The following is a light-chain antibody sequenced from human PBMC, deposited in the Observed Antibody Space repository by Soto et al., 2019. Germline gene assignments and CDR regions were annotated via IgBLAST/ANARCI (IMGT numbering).Light chain of an antibody. CDR1: SSDVGGYKY. V-gene: IGLV2-14*01. J-gene: IGLJ1*01. Sequence: QSALTQPASVSGSPGQSITISCTGTSSDVGGYKYVSWYQHHPGKAPKLMIYEVSNRPSGVSNRFSGSKSGNTASLTISGLQAEDEADYYCTSYTSNSTRVFGTGTKVTVL. CDR3: TSYTSNSTRV. CDR2: EVS.